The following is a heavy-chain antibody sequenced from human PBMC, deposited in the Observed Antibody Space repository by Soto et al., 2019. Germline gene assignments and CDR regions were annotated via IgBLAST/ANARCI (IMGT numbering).Heavy chain of an antibody. CDR1: GFTFSNYG. V-gene: IGHV3-23*01. CDR2: ISGSGGST. Sequence: GGSMILSCTASGFTFSNYGMSWVRKAPGKGLEWVSAISGSGGSTYYADSVKGRFTISRDNSKNTLYLQMNSLRAEDTAVYYCAKDLGYDFWSGYYGFDYWGQGTLVTVSS. D-gene: IGHD3-3*01. CDR3: AKDLGYDFWSGYYGFDY. J-gene: IGHJ4*02.